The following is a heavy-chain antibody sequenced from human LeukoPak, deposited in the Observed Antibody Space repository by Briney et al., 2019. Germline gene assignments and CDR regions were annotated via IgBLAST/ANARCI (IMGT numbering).Heavy chain of an antibody. CDR1: GASVSSYY. CDR2: IYTIGST. D-gene: IGHD2-21*02. V-gene: IGHV4-4*07. Sequence: PSETLSLTCTVSGASVSSYYWSWIRQPAGKGLEWIGRIYTIGSTNYNPSLKSRVTMSVDTSKNQFSLRLSSVSAADTAQYYCTRDNGGDWYAFDIWGRGTVVTVSS. J-gene: IGHJ3*02. CDR3: TRDNGGDWYAFDI.